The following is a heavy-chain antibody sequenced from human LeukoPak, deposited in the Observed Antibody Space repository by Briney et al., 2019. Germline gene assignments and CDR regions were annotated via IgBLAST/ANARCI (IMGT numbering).Heavy chain of an antibody. CDR2: INPNSGGT. V-gene: IGHV1-2*02. CDR3: ARGGRITIFGVVIIYGAFDI. J-gene: IGHJ3*02. CDR1: GYTFTGYY. D-gene: IGHD3-3*01. Sequence: ASVKVSCKASGYTFTGYYMHWVRQAPGQGLEWMGWINPNSGGTNYAQKFQGRVTMTRDTSISTAYMELSRLRSEDTAVYYCARGGRITIFGVVIIYGAFDIWGQGTMVTVSS.